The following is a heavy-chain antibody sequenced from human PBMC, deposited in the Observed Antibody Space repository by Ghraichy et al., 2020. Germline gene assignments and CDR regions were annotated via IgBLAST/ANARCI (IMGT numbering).Heavy chain of an antibody. V-gene: IGHV1-3*01. Sequence: ASVKVSCKASGYTFTSYAMHWVRQAPGQRLEWMGWINAGNGNPKYSQKFQCRVTITRDTSASTAYMELSSLRSEDTAVYYCARTSGKEGYFDYWGQGTLVTVSS. J-gene: IGHJ4*02. CDR3: ARTSGKEGYFDY. CDR1: GYTFTSYA. D-gene: IGHD3-10*01. CDR2: INAGNGNP.